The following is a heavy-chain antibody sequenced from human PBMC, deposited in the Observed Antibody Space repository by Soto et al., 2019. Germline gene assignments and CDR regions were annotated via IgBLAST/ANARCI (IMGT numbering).Heavy chain of an antibody. CDR2: ISGSGGST. V-gene: IGHV3-23*01. CDR1: GFTFSSYA. D-gene: IGHD3-3*01. CDR3: AKDQNFWSGYRAFDI. Sequence: EVQLLESGVGLVQPGGSLRLSCAASGFTFSSYAMSWVRQAPGKGLEWVSAISGSGGSTYYADSVKGRFTISRYNSKNTLYMQMNSLRAEDTAVYYCAKDQNFWSGYRAFDIWGHGTMVTVSS. J-gene: IGHJ3*02.